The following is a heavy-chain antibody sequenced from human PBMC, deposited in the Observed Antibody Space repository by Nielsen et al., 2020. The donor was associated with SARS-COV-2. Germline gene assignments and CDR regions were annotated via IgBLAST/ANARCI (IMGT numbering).Heavy chain of an antibody. CDR3: ARVPDSSSWEDYGMDV. CDR2: SSSDGSST. Sequence: GGSLRLSCAASRFTFSRYWMHWVRQAPGKGLVWVSRSSSDGSSTFYADSVKGRFIISRDNAENTLFLQMNSLRAEDTAVYYCARVPDSSSWEDYGMDVWGQGTTVTVSS. CDR1: RFTFSRYW. V-gene: IGHV3-74*01. D-gene: IGHD6-13*01. J-gene: IGHJ6*02.